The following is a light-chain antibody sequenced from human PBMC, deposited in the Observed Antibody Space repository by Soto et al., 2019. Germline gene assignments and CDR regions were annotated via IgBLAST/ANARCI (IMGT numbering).Light chain of an antibody. CDR2: NNN. CDR3: AAWDDGLNGYV. Sequence: QSVLTQPPSASGTPGQRVTISCSGGSSNIGTNAVNWYQQLPGTARKLLIYNNNQRPSGVPDRFSGSKSGTSASLAISGLQSEDEADYYCAAWDDGLNGYVFGTGTKVTVL. CDR1: SSNIGTNA. V-gene: IGLV1-44*01. J-gene: IGLJ1*01.